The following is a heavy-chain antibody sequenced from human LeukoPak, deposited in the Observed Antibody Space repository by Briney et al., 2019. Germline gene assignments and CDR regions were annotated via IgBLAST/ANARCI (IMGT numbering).Heavy chain of an antibody. CDR2: ISGSGGST. CDR1: GFTFSNCA. Sequence: GGSLRLSCAASGFTFSNCAMSWVRQAPGKGLGWVSAISGSGGSTYYADSGKGRFTISRDNSKNTLFLQMNSLRAEDTAVYYCAKGRGYGNHDAFDIWGQGTMVTVSS. V-gene: IGHV3-23*01. J-gene: IGHJ3*02. CDR3: AKGRGYGNHDAFDI. D-gene: IGHD5-18*01.